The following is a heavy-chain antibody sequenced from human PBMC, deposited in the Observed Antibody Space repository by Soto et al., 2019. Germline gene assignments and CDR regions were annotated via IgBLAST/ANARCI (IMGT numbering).Heavy chain of an antibody. CDR3: ARTSPFWSGLIFDY. CDR2: IYYSGST. Sequence: SETLSLTCTFSGFSISSYYWSWIRQPPGKGLEWIGYIYYSGSTNYNPSLKSRVTISVDTSKNQFSLKLSSVTAADTAVYYCARTSPFWSGLIFDYWGQGTLVTVSS. V-gene: IGHV4-59*01. CDR1: GFSISSYY. J-gene: IGHJ4*02. D-gene: IGHD3-3*01.